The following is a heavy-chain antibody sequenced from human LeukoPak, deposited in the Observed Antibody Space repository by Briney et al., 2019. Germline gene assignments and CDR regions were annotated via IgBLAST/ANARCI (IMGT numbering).Heavy chain of an antibody. Sequence: PSETLSLTCAVSGGSISSSNWWSWVRQPPGKGLEWIGEIYHSGSTNYNPSLKSRVTISVDKSKNQFSLKLSSVTAADTAVYYCASRGLRYFDWLLAYWGQGTLVTVSS. V-gene: IGHV4-4*02. D-gene: IGHD3-9*01. J-gene: IGHJ4*02. CDR3: ASRGLRYFDWLLAY. CDR2: IYHSGST. CDR1: GGSISSSNW.